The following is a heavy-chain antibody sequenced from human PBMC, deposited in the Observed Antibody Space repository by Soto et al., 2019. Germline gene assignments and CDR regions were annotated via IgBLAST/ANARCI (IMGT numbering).Heavy chain of an antibody. V-gene: IGHV3-7*01. CDR3: AGRPGYSSGWFAD. CDR2: IKQDGSEK. J-gene: IGHJ4*02. CDR1: GFTFSTYW. Sequence: EVQLVESGGGLVQPGGSLRLSCAASGFTFSTYWMSWVRQAPGKGLEWLANIKQDGSEKYYVDSVKGRFTVSRDNAKNSLYLQMNSLRAEDTAVYYCAGRPGYSSGWFADWGQGTLVTVS. D-gene: IGHD6-19*01.